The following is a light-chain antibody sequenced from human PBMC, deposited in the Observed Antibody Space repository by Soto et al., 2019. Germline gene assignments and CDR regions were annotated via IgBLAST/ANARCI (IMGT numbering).Light chain of an antibody. CDR1: SSDIGAYDY. CDR3: SSYAGTNNPYV. V-gene: IGLV2-8*01. CDR2: EVI. Sequence: QSVLTQPPSASGSPGQSVTISCTGTSSDIGAYDYVSWYQQHPGKAPQLIIYEVIKRPSGVPDRFSGSKSGNTASLTVSGLQAEDEADYYCSSYAGTNNPYVFGTGTQLTVL. J-gene: IGLJ1*01.